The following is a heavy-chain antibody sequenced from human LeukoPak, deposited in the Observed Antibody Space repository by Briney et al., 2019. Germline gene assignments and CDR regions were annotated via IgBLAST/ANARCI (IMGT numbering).Heavy chain of an antibody. Sequence: SETLSLTCSVSGVSMSSTSYYWSWIRQPPGKGLEWIGEINHSGSTNYNPSLKSRVTISVDTSKNQFSLKLSSVTAADTAVYYCARGDCGGDCYAVDYWGQGTLVTVSS. CDR2: INHSGST. CDR3: ARGDCGGDCYAVDY. J-gene: IGHJ4*02. V-gene: IGHV4-39*07. D-gene: IGHD2-21*02. CDR1: GVSMSSTSYY.